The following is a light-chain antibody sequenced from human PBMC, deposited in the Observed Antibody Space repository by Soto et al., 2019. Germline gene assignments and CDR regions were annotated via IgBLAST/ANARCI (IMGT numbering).Light chain of an antibody. J-gene: IGKJ1*01. CDR3: QQYRNWPPWT. CDR2: RAS. CDR1: QSLGGN. Sequence: EIVMPQSPATPSVSPGERATLSCRASQSLGGNLAWYQQKPGQAPRLLIFRASSRATGVPARFSASGSGTEFTLTISGLQSEDFAVYYCQQYRNWPPWTFGPGTKVDIK. V-gene: IGKV3-15*01.